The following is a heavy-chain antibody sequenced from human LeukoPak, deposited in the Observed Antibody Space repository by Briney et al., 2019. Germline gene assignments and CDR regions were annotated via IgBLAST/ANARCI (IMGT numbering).Heavy chain of an antibody. D-gene: IGHD4-11*01. CDR2: IIPIFGTA. J-gene: IGHJ6*03. Sequence: SVKVSCKASGGTFSSYAISWVRQAPGQGLEWMGGIIPIFGTANYAQKFQGRVTITTDESTGTAYMELSSLRSEDTAVYYCARGRGTTVTTRPFYYYYYMDVWGKGTTVTVSS. CDR1: GGTFSSYA. V-gene: IGHV1-69*05. CDR3: ARGRGTTVTTRPFYYYYYMDV.